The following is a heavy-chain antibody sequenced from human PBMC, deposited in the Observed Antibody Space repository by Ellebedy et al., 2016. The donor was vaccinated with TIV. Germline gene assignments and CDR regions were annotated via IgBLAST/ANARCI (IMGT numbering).Heavy chain of an antibody. V-gene: IGHV4-39*01. CDR1: GGSIGTVTYY. D-gene: IGHD7-27*01. J-gene: IGHJ5*02. Sequence: SETLSLTCTVSGGSIGTVTYYWGWIRQPPGKGLEWIGSISYSGGTHYNSSLKSRVTISVDSSKNQFSLSLNSVTAADTAMYFCVWNWGFAWGQGTPVTVSS. CDR3: VWNWGFA. CDR2: ISYSGGT.